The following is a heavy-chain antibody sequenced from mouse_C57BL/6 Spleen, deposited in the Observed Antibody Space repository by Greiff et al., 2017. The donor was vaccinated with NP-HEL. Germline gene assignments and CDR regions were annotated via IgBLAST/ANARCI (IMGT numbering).Heavy chain of an antibody. CDR3: ARPSDYYYGSSWYFDV. CDR2: ISSGSSTI. V-gene: IGHV5-17*01. D-gene: IGHD1-1*01. J-gene: IGHJ1*03. CDR1: GFTFSDYG. Sequence: EVQGVESGGGLVKPGGSLKLSCAASGFTFSDYGMHWVRQAPEKGLEWVAYISSGSSTIYYADTVKGRFTISRDNAKNTLFLQMTSLRSEDTAMYYCARPSDYYYGSSWYFDVWGTGTTVTVSS.